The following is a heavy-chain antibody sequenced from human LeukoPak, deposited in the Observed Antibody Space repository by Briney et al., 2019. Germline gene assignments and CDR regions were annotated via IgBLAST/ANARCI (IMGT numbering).Heavy chain of an antibody. CDR1: GFTFSSYW. V-gene: IGHV3-7*04. J-gene: IGHJ4*02. CDR3: ARAPITVVPAGRPTYFDY. D-gene: IGHD2-2*01. CDR2: IKQDGGEK. Sequence: GGSLRLSCAASGFTFSSYWMSWVRQAPGKGLEWVANIKQDGGEKYYVDPVKGRFAISRDNTKNSLYLQMISLGAEDTAVYYCARAPITVVPAGRPTYFDYWGPGTLVAVSS.